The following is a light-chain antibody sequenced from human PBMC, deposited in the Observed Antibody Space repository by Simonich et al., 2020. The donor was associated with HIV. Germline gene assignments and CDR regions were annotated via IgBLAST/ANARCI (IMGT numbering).Light chain of an antibody. J-gene: IGKJ2*01. V-gene: IGKV3-20*01. CDR2: GAS. CDR1: QSVSSY. Sequence: EIVLTQSPATLSLSPGERATLSCRARQSVSSYLAWYQQKPGQAPRLLIDGASSRATGIPDRFSGSGSWTDFTLTISRLEPEDFAVYYCQQYGSSSPDTFGQGTKLEIK. CDR3: QQYGSSSPDT.